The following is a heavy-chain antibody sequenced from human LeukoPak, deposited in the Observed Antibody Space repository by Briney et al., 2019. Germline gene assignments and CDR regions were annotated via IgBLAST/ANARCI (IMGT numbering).Heavy chain of an antibody. D-gene: IGHD3-10*01. CDR3: ARDWRPFNTPGDY. CDR2: ISSSGSTI. CDR1: GFTFSDYY. V-gene: IGHV3-11*01. J-gene: IGHJ4*02. Sequence: GGSLRLSCAASGFTFSDYYMSWIRQAPGKGREWVSYISSSGSTIYYADSVKGRFTISRDNAKNSLYLQMNSLRAEDTAVYYCARDWRPFNTPGDYWGQGTLVTVSS.